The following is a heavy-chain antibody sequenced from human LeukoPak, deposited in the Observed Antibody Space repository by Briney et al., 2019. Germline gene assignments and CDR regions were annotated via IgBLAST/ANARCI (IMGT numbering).Heavy chain of an antibody. Sequence: QPGGSLRLSCAASGFTFSSYAMSWVRQAPGKGLERVSTITASGGTYYADSLKGRFTISRDTSKNTLYLQINSLRAEDTAVYYCAKRGRYYFDQWGQGTLVTVSS. CDR2: ITASGGT. V-gene: IGHV3-23*01. CDR1: GFTFSSYA. J-gene: IGHJ4*02. CDR3: AKRGRYYFDQ.